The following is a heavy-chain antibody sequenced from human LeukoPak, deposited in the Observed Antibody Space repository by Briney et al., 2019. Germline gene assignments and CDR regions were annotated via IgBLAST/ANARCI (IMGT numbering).Heavy chain of an antibody. V-gene: IGHV1-69*05. CDR1: RGTFSTYA. CDR2: IIPIFGTA. D-gene: IGHD3-3*01. CDR3: ASRRGGQYYDFWSGYPNGFDP. J-gene: IGHJ5*02. Sequence: AASVTVSFTASRGTFSTYAISWVRQAPGQGLEWMGGIIPIFGTANYAQKFQGRVTITTDESTSTAYMELSSRRSEDTAVYYCASRRGGQYYDFWSGYPNGFDPWGQGTLVTVSS.